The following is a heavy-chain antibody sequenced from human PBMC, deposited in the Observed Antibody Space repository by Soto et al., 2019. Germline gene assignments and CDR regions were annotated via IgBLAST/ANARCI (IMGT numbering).Heavy chain of an antibody. Sequence: HPGGSLRLSCAASGITFANYGMHWVRQAPGKGLEWVAIIWFDGSTKYYTASVKGRFTISRDNSKNTLYLQMDSLRAEDTAVYYCATTHDLLTGCRYWGQGTLVTVSS. V-gene: IGHV3-33*01. CDR3: ATTHDLLTGCRY. CDR2: IWFDGSTK. D-gene: IGHD3-9*01. J-gene: IGHJ4*02. CDR1: GITFANYG.